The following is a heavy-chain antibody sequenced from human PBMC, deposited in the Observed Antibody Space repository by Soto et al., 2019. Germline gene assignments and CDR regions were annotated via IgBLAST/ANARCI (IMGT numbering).Heavy chain of an antibody. Sequence: ASVKVSCKASGYTFTGYYMHWVRQAPGQGLEWMGWINPNSGGTNYAQKFQGWVTMTRDTSISTACMELSRLRSDDTAVYYCARDQSSSLRPPYYYYGMDVWGQGTTVTVSS. CDR3: ARDQSSSLRPPYYYYGMDV. J-gene: IGHJ6*02. V-gene: IGHV1-2*04. D-gene: IGHD6-13*01. CDR1: GYTFTGYY. CDR2: INPNSGGT.